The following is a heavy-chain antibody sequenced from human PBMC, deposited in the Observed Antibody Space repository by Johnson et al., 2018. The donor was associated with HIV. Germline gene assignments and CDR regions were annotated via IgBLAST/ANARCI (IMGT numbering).Heavy chain of an antibody. CDR2: IHYDGSNK. CDR1: GFTFSQFA. V-gene: IGHV3-30*04. CDR3: AKIITGTTYDALDL. D-gene: IGHD1-20*01. J-gene: IGHJ3*01. Sequence: VQLVESGGGVVQPGRSLRLSCAASGFTFSQFAMHWVRQAPGKGLEWVAFIHYDGSNKYYADSVKGRFTISRDNSENTVYVQMNSLRTEDTGMYYCAKIITGTTYDALDLWGQGTMVTVSS.